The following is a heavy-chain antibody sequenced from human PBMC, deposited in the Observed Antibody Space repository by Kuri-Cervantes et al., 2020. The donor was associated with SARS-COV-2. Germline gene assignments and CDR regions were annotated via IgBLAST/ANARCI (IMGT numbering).Heavy chain of an antibody. Sequence: ASVKVSCKASGYTFTSFHLHWVRQAPGQGLEWMGIINPTVGDTTYAQKFQGRVTMTRDTSTSTAYMELRSLRSDDTAVYYCARGKEMATETTLDYWGQGTLVTVSS. CDR1: GYTFTSFH. CDR3: ARGKEMATETTLDY. D-gene: IGHD5-24*01. J-gene: IGHJ4*02. CDR2: INPTVGDT. V-gene: IGHV1-46*01.